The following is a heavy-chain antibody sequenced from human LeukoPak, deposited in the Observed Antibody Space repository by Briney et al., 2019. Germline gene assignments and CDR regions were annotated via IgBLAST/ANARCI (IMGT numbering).Heavy chain of an antibody. V-gene: IGHV3-7*01. D-gene: IGHD2-2*02. J-gene: IGHJ6*03. CDR2: IKQDGSEK. CDR3: ARDQEDCSSTSCYIYYYYYMDV. Sequence: GGSLRLSCAASGFTFSSYSMNWVRQAPGKGLEWVANIKQDGSEKYYVDSVKGRFTISRDNAKNSLYLQMNSLRAEDTAVYYCARDQEDCSSTSCYIYYYYYMDVWGKGTTVTVSS. CDR1: GFTFSSYS.